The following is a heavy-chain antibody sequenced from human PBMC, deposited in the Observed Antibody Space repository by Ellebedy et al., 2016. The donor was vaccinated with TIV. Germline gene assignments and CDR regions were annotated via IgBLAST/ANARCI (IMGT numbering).Heavy chain of an antibody. CDR3: AIKDYGDYDGSLDY. CDR1: GGTFSSFG. D-gene: IGHD4-17*01. V-gene: IGHV1-69*04. Sequence: ASVKVSCKASGGTFSSFGISWVRRAPGQGLEWMGRIIPILDIRNDAQKFQGRVTITADESTSTSYMELRSLRSEDTAVYYCAIKDYGDYDGSLDYWGQGALVTVSS. J-gene: IGHJ4*02. CDR2: IIPILDIR.